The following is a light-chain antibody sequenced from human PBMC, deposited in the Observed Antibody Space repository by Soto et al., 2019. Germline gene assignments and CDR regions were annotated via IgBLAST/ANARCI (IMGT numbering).Light chain of an antibody. CDR1: RSNIGTSS. CDR2: TTN. V-gene: IGLV1-44*01. CDR3: AAWDDSLNGHV. J-gene: IGLJ1*01. Sequence: HSVLTQPHSASATPGQRVTICCSGSRSNIGTSSVHWFQQLPGTAPKLLISTTNQRPSGVPERFSGSKSGTSASLAISGLQSEDEADYYCAAWDDSLNGHVFGTGTKVTVL.